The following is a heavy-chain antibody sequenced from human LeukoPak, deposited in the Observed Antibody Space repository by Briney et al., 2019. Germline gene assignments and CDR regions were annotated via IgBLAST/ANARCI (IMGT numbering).Heavy chain of an antibody. D-gene: IGHD6-13*01. Sequence: GGSLRLSCAASGFTFSSYAMHWVRQAPGKGLEGVAVISYDGSNKYYADSVKGRFTISRDNSKNTLYLQMNSLRAEDTAVYYCARDRTTRRIAAAGTFDYWGQGTLVTVSS. V-gene: IGHV3-30-3*01. CDR1: GFTFSSYA. CDR3: ARDRTTRRIAAAGTFDY. J-gene: IGHJ4*02. CDR2: ISYDGSNK.